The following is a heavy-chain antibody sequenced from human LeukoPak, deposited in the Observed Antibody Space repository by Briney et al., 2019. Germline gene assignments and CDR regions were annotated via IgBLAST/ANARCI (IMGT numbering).Heavy chain of an antibody. V-gene: IGHV3-23*01. CDR3: APHPSSGYYAY. D-gene: IGHD3-22*01. J-gene: IGHJ4*02. CDR2: ISGSGGST. Sequence: GGSLRLSCVASGFTFSSYVMSWVRQAPGQGLEWVSSISGSGGSTFYADSVKGRFTISRDNSKNTLYLQMNSLRAEDTAVYYCAPHPSSGYYAYWGQGTLVTVSS. CDR1: GFTFSSYV.